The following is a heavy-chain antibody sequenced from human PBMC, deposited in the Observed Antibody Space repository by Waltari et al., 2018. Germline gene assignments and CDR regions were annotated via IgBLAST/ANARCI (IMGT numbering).Heavy chain of an antibody. V-gene: IGHV1-2*06. J-gene: IGHJ4*02. CDR2: INPNSGGT. D-gene: IGHD3-10*01. Sequence: QVKLVQSGAEVKKPGASVKVSCKASGYTFTGYYMHWVRQAPGQGLEWMGRINPNSGGTNYAQMFQGRVTMTRDTSISTAYMELSRLRSDDTAVYYCARDPKGVNGDDYWGQGTLVTVSS. CDR1: GYTFTGYY. CDR3: ARDPKGVNGDDY.